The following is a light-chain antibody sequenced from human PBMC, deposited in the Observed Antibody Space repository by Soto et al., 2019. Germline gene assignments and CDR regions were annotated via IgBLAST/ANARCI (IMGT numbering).Light chain of an antibody. V-gene: IGKV3-15*01. Sequence: ELVVTHAPATVFLSSGEKATPSCRASQSVSSNLAWYQQKPGQAPRLLIYGASTRATGIPARFSGSGSGTEFTLTISSLQSEDFAVYYCQQYNNWPPLTFGGGTKVDIK. J-gene: IGKJ4*01. CDR2: GAS. CDR3: QQYNNWPPLT. CDR1: QSVSSN.